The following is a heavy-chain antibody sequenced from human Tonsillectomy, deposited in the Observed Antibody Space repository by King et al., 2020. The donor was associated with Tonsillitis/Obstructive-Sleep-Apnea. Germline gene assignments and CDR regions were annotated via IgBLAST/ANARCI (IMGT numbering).Heavy chain of an antibody. CDR2: IRCSGGST. J-gene: IGHJ4*02. V-gene: IGHV3-23*04. CDR3: GKGYYSDYSGVGY. CDR1: GFTFSSYA. D-gene: IGHD5-12*01. Sequence: VQLVQSGGGLVQPGGSLRLSCAASGFTFSSYAMSWVRQAPGKGLEWVSAIRCSGGSTSYADAAKGRFTISRDNSKNTLYLQMNSLRAEDTAVYYCGKGYYSDYSGVGYWGQGTLVTVSS.